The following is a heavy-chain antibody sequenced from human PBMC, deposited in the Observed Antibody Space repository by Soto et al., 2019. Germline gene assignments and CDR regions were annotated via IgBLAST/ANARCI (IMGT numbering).Heavy chain of an antibody. CDR2: INPSGGST. V-gene: IGHV1-46*01. CDR1: GYTFTSYY. D-gene: IGHD3-3*01. CDR3: ARSITIFGVVIFSYYYGMDV. J-gene: IGHJ6*02. Sequence: ASVKVSCKASGYTFTSYYMHWVRQAPGQGLEWMGIINPSGGSTSYAQKFQGRVTMTRDTSTSTVYMELSSLRSEDTAVYYCARSITIFGVVIFSYYYGMDVWGQGTTVTVS.